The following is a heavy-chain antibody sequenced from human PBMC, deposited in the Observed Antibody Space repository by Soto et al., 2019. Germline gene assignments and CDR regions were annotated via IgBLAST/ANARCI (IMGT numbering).Heavy chain of an antibody. Sequence: PGGSLRLACAASGVTFSTYGMHWVRQAPGKGLEWVALVSYDGSNKNYADSVKGRFAISRDNSKSTLYLQMNMLRTADTAVYYYAKDLGFCSGGIRYSEGYFDYGGQGA. CDR1: GVTFSTYG. J-gene: IGHJ4*02. CDR2: VSYDGSNK. D-gene: IGHD2-15*01. V-gene: IGHV3-30*18. CDR3: AKDLGFCSGGIRYSEGYFDY.